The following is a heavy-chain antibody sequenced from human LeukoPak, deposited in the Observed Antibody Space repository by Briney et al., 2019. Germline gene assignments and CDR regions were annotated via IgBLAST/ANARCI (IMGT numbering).Heavy chain of an antibody. Sequence: GGSLRLSCAASGFTFSSYSMNWVRQAPGKGLEWVSSISSSGSYIYYADSVKGRFTISRDNAKNSLYLQMNSLRAEDTAVYYCARGAEVADILTAFDYWGQGTLVTVSS. J-gene: IGHJ4*02. CDR1: GFTFSSYS. CDR2: ISSSGSYI. V-gene: IGHV3-21*01. CDR3: ARGAEVADILTAFDY. D-gene: IGHD3-9*01.